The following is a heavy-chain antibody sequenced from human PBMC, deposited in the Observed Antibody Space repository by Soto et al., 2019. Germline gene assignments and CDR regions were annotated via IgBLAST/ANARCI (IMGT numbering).Heavy chain of an antibody. J-gene: IGHJ4*02. Sequence: QVQLVESGGGLVRPGGSLRLSCAASGFTFRDDYMSWIRQSPGKGLEWLALMCSRGTNVFYAESVKGRFTISRDNAKNSLFLQMDSLKAEDTAVYYCATSRVFDFWGLGTLVSVSS. CDR1: GFTFRDDY. V-gene: IGHV3-11*01. CDR2: MCSRGTNV. CDR3: ATSRVFDF.